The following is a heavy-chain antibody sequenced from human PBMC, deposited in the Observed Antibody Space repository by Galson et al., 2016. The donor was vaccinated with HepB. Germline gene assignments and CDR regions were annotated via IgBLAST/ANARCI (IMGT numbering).Heavy chain of an antibody. Sequence: SLRLSCAASGFTFNNYGMHWVRQAPGKGLDWVAVISHDGTTTYSADSVKGRFTISRDNVNNALFLQMNSLRADDTGAYYCARGRGYWGMDVWGQGTTVTISS. D-gene: IGHD6-25*01. J-gene: IGHJ6*02. V-gene: IGHV3-30*03. CDR2: ISHDGTTT. CDR3: ARGRGYWGMDV. CDR1: GFTFNNYG.